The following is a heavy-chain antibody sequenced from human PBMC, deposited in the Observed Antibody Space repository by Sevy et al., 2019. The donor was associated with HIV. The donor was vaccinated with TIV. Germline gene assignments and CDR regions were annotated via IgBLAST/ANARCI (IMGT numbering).Heavy chain of an antibody. D-gene: IGHD1-1*01. CDR1: GGSISSRSYY. CDR3: ARDFSWNGLDY. J-gene: IGHJ4*02. Sequence: ETLSLTCTVSGGSISSRSYYWSSIRKPPGKGLEWIGSVYYSGSTNYNPSLKSRVTISVDTSKNQFFLKLSSVTAADTAVYYCARDFSWNGLDYWGQGTLVTVSS. V-gene: IGHV4-61*01. CDR2: VYYSGST.